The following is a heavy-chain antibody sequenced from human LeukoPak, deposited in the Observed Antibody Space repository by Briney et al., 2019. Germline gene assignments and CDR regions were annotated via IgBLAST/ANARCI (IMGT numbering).Heavy chain of an antibody. Sequence: GASVKVSRKTSGYRFTNFDINWVRQAPGQGLEWMGWMNPDNGNTGYAQKFQGRVSMSGDTSISTAFMVLSSLRSDDTAVYFCARGPRESSSSDYWGQGTLVTVSS. J-gene: IGHJ4*02. CDR2: MNPDNGNT. CDR1: GYRFTNFD. V-gene: IGHV1-8*01. CDR3: ARGPRESSSSDY. D-gene: IGHD6-13*01.